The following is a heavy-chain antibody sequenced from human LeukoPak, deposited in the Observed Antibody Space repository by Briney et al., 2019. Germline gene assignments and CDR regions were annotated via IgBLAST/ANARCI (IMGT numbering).Heavy chain of an antibody. V-gene: IGHV3-7*01. CDR1: GFTFNNAW. Sequence: GGSLRLSCAASGFTFNNAWMNWVRQAPGKGLEWVANIREDGNEKYYVDSVKGRFTISRDNAKNSLWLQMNSLRAEDTAVYYCATSTGWRFDYWGQGALVTVSS. D-gene: IGHD7-27*01. CDR3: ATSTGWRFDY. CDR2: IREDGNEK. J-gene: IGHJ4*02.